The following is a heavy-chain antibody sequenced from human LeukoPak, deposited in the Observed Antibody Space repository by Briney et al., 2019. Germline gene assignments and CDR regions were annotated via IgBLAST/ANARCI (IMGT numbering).Heavy chain of an antibody. CDR1: GFTFSSSA. CDR2: IKGDGIST. J-gene: IGHJ4*02. Sequence: GGSLRLSCAASGFTFSSSAMSWVRQAPGKGLEWVSRIKGDGISTNYADSVKGRFTISRDIAKNTLYLQMNSLRAEDTGVYYCAKDHYWSIDYWGRGTLVTVSS. D-gene: IGHD3-3*01. V-gene: IGHV3-74*01. CDR3: AKDHYWSIDY.